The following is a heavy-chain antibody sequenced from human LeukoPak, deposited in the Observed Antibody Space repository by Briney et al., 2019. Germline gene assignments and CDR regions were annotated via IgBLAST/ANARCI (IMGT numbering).Heavy chain of an antibody. V-gene: IGHV4-59*01. J-gene: IGHJ4*02. CDR2: ISYSGST. D-gene: IGHD3-22*01. Sequence: SETLSLTCTVSGGSISSYYWSWIRQPPGKGLEWIGYISYSGSTNYNPSLKSRVTISVDTSKNQFSLKLSSVTAADTAVYYCARGRDYYDSSGYYPTFDYWGQGTLVTVSS. CDR1: GGSISSYY. CDR3: ARGRDYYDSSGYYPTFDY.